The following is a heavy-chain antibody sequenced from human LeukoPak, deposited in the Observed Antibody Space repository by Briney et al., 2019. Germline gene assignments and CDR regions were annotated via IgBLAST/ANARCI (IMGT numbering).Heavy chain of an antibody. CDR3: ARSSWGMDV. Sequence: GGSLRLSCAASGFTLTTYWMTWVRQAPGKGLEWVANIKQDGSEIYYVDSVKGRFTISRDNAKNSLYLQMNSLRAEDTAVYYCARSSWGMDVWGQGTTVTVSS. CDR1: GFTLTTYW. D-gene: IGHD6-6*01. CDR2: IKQDGSEI. V-gene: IGHV3-7*01. J-gene: IGHJ6*02.